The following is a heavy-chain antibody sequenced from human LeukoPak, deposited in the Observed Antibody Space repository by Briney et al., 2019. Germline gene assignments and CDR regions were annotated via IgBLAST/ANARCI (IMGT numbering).Heavy chain of an antibody. D-gene: IGHD6-19*01. CDR2: ISSSSSYT. J-gene: IGHJ4*02. Sequence: PGGSLRLSCAASGFTFSDYYMSWIRQAPGKGLEWVSYISSSSSYTNYADSAKGRFTISRDNAKNSLYLQMNSLRAEDTAVYYCARWRVAGMDYFDYWGQGTLVTVSS. CDR1: GFTFSDYY. V-gene: IGHV3-11*06. CDR3: ARWRVAGMDYFDY.